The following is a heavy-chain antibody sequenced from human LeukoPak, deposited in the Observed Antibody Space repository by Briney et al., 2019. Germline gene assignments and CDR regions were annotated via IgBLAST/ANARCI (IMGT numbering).Heavy chain of an antibody. J-gene: IGHJ4*02. Sequence: PGRSLRLSCAASGFTFSTYAMHWVRQAPGKGPEWVAVISYDGSHKYYADSVKGRFTISRDNSKNTLYLQMNSLRAEDTAVYYCARDPSSWYFDYWGQGTLVTVSS. V-gene: IGHV3-30-3*01. CDR1: GFTFSTYA. CDR3: ARDPSSWYFDY. CDR2: ISYDGSHK. D-gene: IGHD6-13*01.